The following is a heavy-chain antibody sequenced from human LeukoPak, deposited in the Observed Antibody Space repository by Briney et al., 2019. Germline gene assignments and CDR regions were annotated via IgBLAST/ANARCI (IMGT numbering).Heavy chain of an antibody. CDR2: ISSSSSTR. J-gene: IGHJ3*02. V-gene: IGHV3-48*02. Sequence: PGGSVRLSCAASGFTFSRCSMNWVRQAPGKGLEWVSYISSSSSTRYYADSVKGRFTISRANAKKSLFLQMNSLRDEDTAVYYCAADILTQADAFDIWGQGTVVTVSS. CDR3: AADILTQADAFDI. CDR1: GFTFSRCS. D-gene: IGHD3-9*01.